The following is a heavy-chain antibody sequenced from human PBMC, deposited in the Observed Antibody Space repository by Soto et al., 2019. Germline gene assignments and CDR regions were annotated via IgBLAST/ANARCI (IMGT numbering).Heavy chain of an antibody. CDR3: TRGGCNSESYYCFDL. J-gene: IGHJ4*02. D-gene: IGHD1-26*01. CDR1: GFTFSTYC. V-gene: IGHV3-7*01. CDR2: IKQDGSGK. Sequence: EVQLVESGGGLVRPGGSLRLSCAASGFTFSTYCMSWVRQAPGKGLEWVANIKQDGSGKYYVDSVKGRFTISRDNAENSLYLHMNSLIAEDTAVYYCTRGGCNSESYYCFDLLGQGTLFTVSS.